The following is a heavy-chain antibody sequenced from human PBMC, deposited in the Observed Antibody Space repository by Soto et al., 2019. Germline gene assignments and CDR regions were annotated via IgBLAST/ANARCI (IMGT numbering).Heavy chain of an antibody. J-gene: IGHJ6*02. CDR2: ISGKNGNT. D-gene: IGHD2-15*01. CDR3: ARVSSSIVVVPDYGMDV. Sequence: QVQLVQSGVEVKKPGASVKLSCKASGYTFISHGISWVRQAPGQGLEWMGWISGKNGNTNYAQKLQGRVTLTTDTSTSTAYMELRSLRSDDTAVYYCARVSSSIVVVPDYGMDVWGQGTTVTVSS. CDR1: GYTFISHG. V-gene: IGHV1-18*04.